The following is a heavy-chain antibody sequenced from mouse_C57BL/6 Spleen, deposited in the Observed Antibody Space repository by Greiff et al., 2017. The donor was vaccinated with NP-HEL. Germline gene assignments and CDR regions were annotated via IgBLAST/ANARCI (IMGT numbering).Heavy chain of an antibody. CDR2: INPNYGTT. V-gene: IGHV1-39*01. CDR3: ARLADYDYEEGYYAMDY. J-gene: IGHJ4*01. D-gene: IGHD2-4*01. Sequence: EVQLQQSGPELVKPGASVKISCKASGYSFTDYNMNWVKQSNGKSLEWIGVINPNYGTTSYNQKFKGKATLTVDQSSSTAYMQLNSLTSEDSAVYYCARLADYDYEEGYYAMDYWGQGTSVTVSS. CDR1: GYSFTDYN.